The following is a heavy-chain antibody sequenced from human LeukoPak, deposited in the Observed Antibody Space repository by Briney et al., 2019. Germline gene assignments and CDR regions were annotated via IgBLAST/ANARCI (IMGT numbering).Heavy chain of an antibody. CDR3: ARDGRYYYAFDI. D-gene: IGHD1-26*01. J-gene: IGHJ3*02. CDR1: GGSISSGGYS. V-gene: IGHV4-30-4*07. CDR2: IYYTGTT. Sequence: PSETLSLTCAASGGSISSGGYSWSWIRQPPGKGLEWIGYIYYTGTTYYNPSLKSRVTISVDTSKNQFSLKLNSVTAADTAVYYCARDGRYYYAFDIWGQGTMVTVSS.